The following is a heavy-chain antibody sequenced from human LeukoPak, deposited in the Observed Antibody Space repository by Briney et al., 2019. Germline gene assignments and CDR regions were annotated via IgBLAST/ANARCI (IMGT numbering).Heavy chain of an antibody. CDR3: AKVEMATTLDAFDI. Sequence: SETLSLTCNVSGDSVTSDNFYWAWIRQPPGKGLEWIGTIYHSGSAYYNPSLKSRLTISIDTSKNQFSLKLTSVTAADTAVYSCAKVEMATTLDAFDIWGQGTMVTVSS. CDR2: IYHSGSA. CDR1: GDSVTSDNFY. V-gene: IGHV4-39*07. J-gene: IGHJ3*02. D-gene: IGHD5-24*01.